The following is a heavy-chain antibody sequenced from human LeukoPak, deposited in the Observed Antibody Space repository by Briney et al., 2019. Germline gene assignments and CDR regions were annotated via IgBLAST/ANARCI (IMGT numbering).Heavy chain of an antibody. CDR1: GGTFSSYA. J-gene: IGHJ3*02. CDR3: ARVALGADTRSDAFDI. V-gene: IGHV1-69*13. Sequence: SVKVSCKASGGTFSSYAISWVRQAPGQGLEWMGGIIPIFGTANYAQKFQGRVTITADESTSTAYMELSSLRSEDTAVYYCARVALGADTRSDAFDIWGQGTMVTVSS. D-gene: IGHD1-26*01. CDR2: IIPIFGTA.